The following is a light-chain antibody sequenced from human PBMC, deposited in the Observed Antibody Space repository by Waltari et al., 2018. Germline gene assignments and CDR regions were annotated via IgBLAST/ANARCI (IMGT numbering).Light chain of an antibody. CDR2: RNN. CDR1: SSNIGSNP. J-gene: IGLJ3*02. V-gene: IGLV1-44*01. Sequence: QSVLTQPPSASGTPGQRVTISCSGSSSNIGSNPVNWYQQLPGTAPKLLIYRNNQRPSGVPDRFSGSKSGTSASLAISGLQSEDEADYYCAAWDDSLNVVFGGGTKLTVL. CDR3: AAWDDSLNVV.